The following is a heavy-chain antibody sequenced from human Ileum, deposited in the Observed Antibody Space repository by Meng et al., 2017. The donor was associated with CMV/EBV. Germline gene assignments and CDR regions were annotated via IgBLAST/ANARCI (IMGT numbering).Heavy chain of an antibody. D-gene: IGHD3-3*01. CDR1: GHTFTSFG. CDR3: AGWTFGVTYGLDY. Sequence: VQLVPPGAEVKKPGASVKVSCKTSGHTFTSFGITWVRQAPGQGLEWMGWISVYNGNTKYAQKYQDRVTMTTDTSTSTAYMELRSLRSDDTAVYFCAGWTFGVTYGLDYWGHGTLVTVSS. CDR2: ISVYNGNT. J-gene: IGHJ4*01. V-gene: IGHV1-18*04.